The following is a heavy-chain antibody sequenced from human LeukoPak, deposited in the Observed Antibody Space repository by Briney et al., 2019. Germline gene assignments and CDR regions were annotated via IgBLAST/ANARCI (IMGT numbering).Heavy chain of an antibody. V-gene: IGHV4-34*01. D-gene: IGHD2-2*02. CDR1: GGSFSGYY. CDR3: ARVVVPAAIDAFDI. CDR2: INHSGST. Sequence: SETLSLTCAVYGGSFSGYYWSWIRQPPGKGLEWIGEINHSGSTNYNPSLKSRVTISVDTSKNQFSLKQSSVTAADTAVYYCARVVVPAAIDAFDIWGQGTMVTVSS. J-gene: IGHJ3*02.